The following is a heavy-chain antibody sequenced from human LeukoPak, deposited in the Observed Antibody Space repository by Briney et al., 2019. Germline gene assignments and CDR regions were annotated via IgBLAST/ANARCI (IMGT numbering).Heavy chain of an antibody. Sequence: GGSLRLSCATSGFTFNSYSMYWVRQAPGKGLEWVASISSSSSLMFYADSVKGRFSISRDHANNSLYLQMNSLRAEDTAVYYCVRDSGSSYGYYFLHWGQGTLVTVSS. CDR3: VRDSGSSYGYYFLH. CDR2: ISSSSSLM. CDR1: GFTFNSYS. V-gene: IGHV3-21*03. D-gene: IGHD1-26*01. J-gene: IGHJ1*01.